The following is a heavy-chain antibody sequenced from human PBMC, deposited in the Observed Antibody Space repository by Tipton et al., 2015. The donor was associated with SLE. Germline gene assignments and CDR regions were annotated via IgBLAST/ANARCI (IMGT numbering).Heavy chain of an antibody. V-gene: IGHV4-38-2*02. D-gene: IGHD3-22*01. CDR1: NYSISSGYY. J-gene: IGHJ3*02. Sequence: TLSLTCTVSNYSISSGYYWGWVRQPPGKGLEWIASIYHSGSTYYNPSLKSRVTISVDTSKNQFSLKMSSVTAADTAVYYCARDRKKYYDTSGYPDPFDIWGQGTMVTVSS. CDR2: IYHSGST. CDR3: ARDRKKYYDTSGYPDPFDI.